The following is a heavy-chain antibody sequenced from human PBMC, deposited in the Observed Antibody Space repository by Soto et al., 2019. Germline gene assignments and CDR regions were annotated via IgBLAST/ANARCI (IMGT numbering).Heavy chain of an antibody. D-gene: IGHD5-18*01. CDR1: GYTFTLYT. V-gene: IGHV1-3*04. Sequence: QVQIVQSGAEVKKPGASVKVSCKTSGYTFTLYTIHWVRQAPGQRLEWMGWINTGNGNTKYSQRFQGRVTMSRDTSASTAHLELSSPTSGGTAGYYCSKLGGGYIFGPYLDYWGQGTLVTVSS. J-gene: IGHJ4*02. CDR2: INTGNGNT. CDR3: SKLGGGYIFGPYLDY.